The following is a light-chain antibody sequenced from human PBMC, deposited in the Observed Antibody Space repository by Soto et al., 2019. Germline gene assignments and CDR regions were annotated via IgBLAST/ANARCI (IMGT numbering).Light chain of an antibody. CDR2: EVT. Sequence: QSALTQPASVSGSPGQSITISCTGTTNDIGAFNYVSWYQQHPGKAPKLILYEVTNRPSGVSNRFSGSKSGNTASLTISGLQAEDEADYYCCSYAASNTFVFGTGTKLTVL. J-gene: IGLJ1*01. CDR1: TNDIGAFNY. CDR3: CSYAASNTFV. V-gene: IGLV2-14*01.